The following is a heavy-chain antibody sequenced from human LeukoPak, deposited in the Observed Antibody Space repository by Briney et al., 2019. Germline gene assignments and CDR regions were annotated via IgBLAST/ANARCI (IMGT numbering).Heavy chain of an antibody. CDR3: AKSDTAMVPGYY. CDR1: GFTFSSYG. J-gene: IGHJ4*02. Sequence: GGSLRLSYAASGFTFSSYGMHWVRQAPGKGLEWVAFIRYDGSNKYYADSVKGRFTISRDNSKNTLYLQMNSLRAEDTAVYYCAKSDTAMVPGYYWGQGTLVTVSS. V-gene: IGHV3-30*02. CDR2: IRYDGSNK. D-gene: IGHD5-18*01.